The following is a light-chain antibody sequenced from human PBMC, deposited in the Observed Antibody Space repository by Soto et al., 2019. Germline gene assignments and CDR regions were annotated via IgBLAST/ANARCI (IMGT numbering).Light chain of an antibody. V-gene: IGLV2-14*01. CDR1: SSDVGGYNY. CDR3: SSYTSSSTTV. J-gene: IGLJ1*01. Sequence: QSVLTQPASVSGSPGQSITISCTGTSSDVGGYNYVSWYQQHPGKAPKLMIYEVSNRPSGVSNRFSGSKSGNTASLTISGLQAEDEADYYCSSYTSSSTTVFGTGTKVP. CDR2: EVS.